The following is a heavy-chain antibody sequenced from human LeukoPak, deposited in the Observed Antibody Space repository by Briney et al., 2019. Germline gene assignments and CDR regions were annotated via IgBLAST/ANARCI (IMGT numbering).Heavy chain of an antibody. J-gene: IGHJ4*02. V-gene: IGHV4-59*02. CDR3: AGTYYYDSSGYYHYSL. Sequence: SETLSLTCTISGGSVSDYYWSWIRQSPGKGLEWIGYIYYSGSTNYNPSLKSRVTISVDTSKNQFSLKLSSVTAADTAVYYCAGTYYYDSSGYYHYSLWGQGTLVTVSS. CDR1: GGSVSDYY. CDR2: IYYSGST. D-gene: IGHD3-22*01.